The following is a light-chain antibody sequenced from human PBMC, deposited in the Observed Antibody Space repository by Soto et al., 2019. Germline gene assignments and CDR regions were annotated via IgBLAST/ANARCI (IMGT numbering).Light chain of an antibody. CDR2: DVY. CDR1: RTDGDGHDY. CDR3: TSYTASSPFYV. V-gene: IGLV2-14*03. Sequence: ALTQPASVSGSPGQSIAISCIGVRTDGDGHDYVSWYQQHPGQAPQLIIYDVYNRPSGVSDRFSGSKSGNTASLVISGLQAEDEADYFCTSYTASSPFYVFGAGTKVTVL. J-gene: IGLJ1*01.